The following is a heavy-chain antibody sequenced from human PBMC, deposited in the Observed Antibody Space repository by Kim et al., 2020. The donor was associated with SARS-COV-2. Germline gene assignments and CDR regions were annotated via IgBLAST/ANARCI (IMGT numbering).Heavy chain of an antibody. J-gene: IGHJ5*02. CDR3: AKRDRVVVWGPFDP. Sequence: ADSVKGRFTLSRDNAKTTLFLQMNSLRADDTAVYYCAKRDRVVVWGPFDPWGQGVLVTVSS. D-gene: IGHD3-16*01. V-gene: IGHV3-30*02.